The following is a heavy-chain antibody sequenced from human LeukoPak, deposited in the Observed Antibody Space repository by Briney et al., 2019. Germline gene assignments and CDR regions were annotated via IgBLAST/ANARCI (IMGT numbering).Heavy chain of an antibody. V-gene: IGHV1-18*01. CDR1: AYTFTSYA. J-gene: IGHJ5*02. Sequence: ASVKVSCKASAYTFTSYAISWMRQAPGQGLEWMGWISVYNGNTNYAQRFQGRVTMTTDTSTNTVYMELRSLGFDDTAVYYCARDLAGIVGVTAWFDPWGQGTLVTVSS. CDR3: ARDLAGIVGVTAWFDP. D-gene: IGHD1-26*01. CDR2: ISVYNGNT.